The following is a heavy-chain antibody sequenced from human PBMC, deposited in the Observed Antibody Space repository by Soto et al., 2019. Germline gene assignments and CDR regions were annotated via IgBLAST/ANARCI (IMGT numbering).Heavy chain of an antibody. Sequence: EVQLVESGGGLVQPGESLRLSCAASGFTFSRYWRHWVRQGPGKGLVWVARITNDGRSTGYADSVKGRFTISRDNAKNTLYLQINSLRAEDTAVYYCARDGDGDYPVDYWGQGTLVTVSS. D-gene: IGHD4-17*01. CDR1: GFTFSRYW. J-gene: IGHJ4*02. CDR2: ITNDGRST. V-gene: IGHV3-74*01. CDR3: ARDGDGDYPVDY.